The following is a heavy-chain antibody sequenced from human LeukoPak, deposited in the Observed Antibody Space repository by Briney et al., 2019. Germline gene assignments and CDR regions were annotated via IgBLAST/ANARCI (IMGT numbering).Heavy chain of an antibody. CDR1: GFTFSSYS. D-gene: IGHD1-14*01. CDR2: ISSSSSYI. J-gene: IGHJ5*02. CDR3: ASSEILYNP. V-gene: IGHV3-21*01. Sequence: GGSLRLSCAAPGFTFSSYSMNWVRQAPGKGLEWVSSISSSSSYIYYADSMKGRFTISRDNAKNSLYLQMNSLRAEDTAVYYCASSEILYNPWGQGTLVTVSS.